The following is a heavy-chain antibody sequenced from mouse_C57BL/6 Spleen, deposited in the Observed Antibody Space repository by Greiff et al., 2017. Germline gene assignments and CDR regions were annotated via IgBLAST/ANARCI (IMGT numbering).Heavy chain of an antibody. V-gene: IGHV1-55*01. CDR3: ARWYFGV. CDR1: GYTFTSYW. J-gene: IGHJ1*03. CDR2: IYPGSGST. Sequence: QVQLQQPGAELVKPGASVKMSCKASGYTFTSYWITWVKQRPGQGLEWIGDIYPGSGSTNYNEKFKSKATLTVDKSSSTAYMQLSSLTSEDSAVYYCARWYFGVWGTGATVTVAS.